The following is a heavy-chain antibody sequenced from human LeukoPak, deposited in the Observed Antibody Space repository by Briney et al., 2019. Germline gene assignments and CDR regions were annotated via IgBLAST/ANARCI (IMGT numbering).Heavy chain of an antibody. D-gene: IGHD3-9*01. CDR3: ARGRSTYYDILTGCLFDY. CDR2: INHSGST. Sequence: SETLSLTCAVYGVSFSGYYWSWIRQPPGKGLEWMGEINHSGSTNYNPSLKSRVTISVDTSKNQFSLKLSSVTAADTAVYYCARGRSTYYDILTGCLFDYWGQGTLVTVSS. J-gene: IGHJ4*02. V-gene: IGHV4-34*01. CDR1: GVSFSGYY.